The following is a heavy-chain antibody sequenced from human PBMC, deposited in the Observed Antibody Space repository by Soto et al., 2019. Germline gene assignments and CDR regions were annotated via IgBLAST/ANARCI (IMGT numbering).Heavy chain of an antibody. Sequence: QVQLVQSGAEVKKPGSSVKVSCKASGGTFSTYTITWVRQAPGQGLEWMGRIIPIIGITNYAQKFQGRVTISADKFPGTAYMELTGLRSDDTAVYYCAGDPDSHYNDSHASSYPWGQGTLVTVSS. CDR3: AGDPDSHYNDSHASSYP. D-gene: IGHD4-4*01. V-gene: IGHV1-69*08. J-gene: IGHJ5*02. CDR2: IIPIIGIT. CDR1: GGTFSTYT.